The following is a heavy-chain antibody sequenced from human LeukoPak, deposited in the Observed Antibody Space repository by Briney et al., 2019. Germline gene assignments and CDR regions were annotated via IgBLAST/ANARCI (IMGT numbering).Heavy chain of an antibody. CDR2: ISANGQAT. V-gene: IGHV3-23*01. CDR3: ARDPYNTISNRLAH. Sequence: GGSLRLSCAGSGFAFGTYAMSWVRQAPGMGLEWVSSISANGQATYYADSVEGRFTISRDTSKSTLYLQLNSLRAEDTATYYCARDPYNTISNRLAHWGQGTLVTVSS. J-gene: IGHJ4*02. D-gene: IGHD3-10*01. CDR1: GFAFGTYA.